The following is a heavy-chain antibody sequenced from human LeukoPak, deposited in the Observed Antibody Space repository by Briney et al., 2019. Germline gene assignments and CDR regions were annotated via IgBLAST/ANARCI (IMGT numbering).Heavy chain of an antibody. CDR2: IFYSGST. D-gene: IGHD6-19*01. CDR3: TAAYISGFPEIDY. V-gene: IGHV4-61*01. J-gene: IGHJ4*02. Sequence: TSETLSLTCTVSGGSVSSGNYYWSWIRQPPGKGLEWIAYIFYSGSTNYNPSLKSRVTMSVDTSKNQFSLKLSSVTAADTVFYYCTAAYISGFPEIDYWGQGTLVTVSS. CDR1: GGSVSSGNYY.